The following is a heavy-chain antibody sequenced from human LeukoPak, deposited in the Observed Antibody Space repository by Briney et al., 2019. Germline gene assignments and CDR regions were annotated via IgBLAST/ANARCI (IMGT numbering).Heavy chain of an antibody. D-gene: IGHD3-9*01. V-gene: IGHV3-33*06. J-gene: IGHJ4*02. CDR3: AKDVNRYFDWLSPYFDY. Sequence: GRSLRLSCAASGFTFSSYGMHWVRQAPGKGLEWVAVIWYDGSNKYYADSVKGRFTISRDNSKNTLYLQMNSLRAEDTAVYYCAKDVNRYFDWLSPYFDYWGQGTLVTVSS. CDR1: GFTFSSYG. CDR2: IWYDGSNK.